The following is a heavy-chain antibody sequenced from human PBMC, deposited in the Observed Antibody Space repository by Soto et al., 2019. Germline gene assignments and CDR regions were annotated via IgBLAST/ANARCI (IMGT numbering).Heavy chain of an antibody. J-gene: IGHJ6*02. Sequence: QVQLVQSGAEVKKPGSSVKVSCKASGGTFSSYAISWVRQAPGQGLEWMGGIIPIFGTANYAQKFQGRVTSTADESTSTAYMELSSLSSEDTAVYYCARGLYCSGGSCYSDYYSGLDVLGQGTTVTVSS. CDR2: IIPIFGTA. V-gene: IGHV1-69*01. CDR1: GGTFSSYA. D-gene: IGHD2-15*01. CDR3: ARGLYCSGGSCYSDYYSGLDV.